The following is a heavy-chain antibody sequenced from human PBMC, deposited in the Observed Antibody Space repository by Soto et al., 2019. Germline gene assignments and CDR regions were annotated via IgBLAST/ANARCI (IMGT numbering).Heavy chain of an antibody. Sequence: ASVKVSCKASNYTFTTHGISWVRQAPGQGLEWMGWISPYSENTNYARKFQGRVTLTTDTATSTAYMELGSLRSDDTAVYFCARDTSFDNSGYYYDSWGQGTLVTVSS. CDR2: ISPYSENT. J-gene: IGHJ5*01. CDR1: NYTFTTHG. V-gene: IGHV1-18*01. D-gene: IGHD3-22*01. CDR3: ARDTSFDNSGYYYDS.